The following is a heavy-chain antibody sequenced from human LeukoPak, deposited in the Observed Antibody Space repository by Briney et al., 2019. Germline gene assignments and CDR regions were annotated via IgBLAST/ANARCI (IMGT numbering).Heavy chain of an antibody. CDR2: IYYSGST. V-gene: IGHV4-39*01. J-gene: IGHJ5*02. CDR3: ATPHRGCSGGSCYNYFDP. Sequence: PSETLSLTCTVSGGSISSSSYYWGWIRQPPGKGLEWIGTIYYSGSTYYHPSLKSRVTISVDTSKNQFSLKLSSVTAADTAVYYRATPHRGCSGGSCYNYFDPWGQGTLVTVSS. CDR1: GGSISSSSYY. D-gene: IGHD2-15*01.